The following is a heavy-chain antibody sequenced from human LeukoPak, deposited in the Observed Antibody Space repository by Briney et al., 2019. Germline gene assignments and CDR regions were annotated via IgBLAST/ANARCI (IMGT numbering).Heavy chain of an antibody. CDR2: IYYSGST. J-gene: IGHJ4*02. CDR3: ARGIYVPAARRPYYFDY. CDR1: GGSISSGDYY. D-gene: IGHD2-2*01. V-gene: IGHV4-30-4*01. Sequence: SETLSLTCTVSGGSISSGDYYWSWIRQPPGKGLEWIGYIYYSGSTYYNPSLKSRVTISVDTSKNQFPLKLSSVTAADTAVYYCARGIYVPAARRPYYFDYWGQGTLVTVSS.